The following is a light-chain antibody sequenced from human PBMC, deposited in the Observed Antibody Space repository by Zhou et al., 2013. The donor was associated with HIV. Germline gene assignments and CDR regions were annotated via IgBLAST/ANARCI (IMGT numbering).Light chain of an antibody. CDR1: LNIRKF. CDR2: GAS. CDR3: QQYNSYST. J-gene: IGKJ2*01. Sequence: DIQMTQSPSSLSASLGDRITITCQASLNIRKFLNWYQQRPGKTPTLLISGASTLHGDAPSRFSGGGSGTEFTLTISSLQPDDFATYYCQQYNSYSTFGQGTKLEIK. V-gene: IGKV1-5*01.